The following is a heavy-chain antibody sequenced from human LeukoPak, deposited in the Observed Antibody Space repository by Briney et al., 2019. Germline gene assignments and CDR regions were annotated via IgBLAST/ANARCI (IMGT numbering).Heavy chain of an antibody. D-gene: IGHD6-13*01. CDR3: ARDVYGIAAAGPFDY. Sequence: SVKVSCTASGGTFSSYAISCVRQAPGQGLEWMGGIIPIFGTANYAQKFQGRVTITADESTSTVYMELNSLRSEDTAVYYCARDVYGIAAAGPFDYWGQGTLVTVSS. V-gene: IGHV1-69*13. CDR1: GGTFSSYA. CDR2: IIPIFGTA. J-gene: IGHJ4*02.